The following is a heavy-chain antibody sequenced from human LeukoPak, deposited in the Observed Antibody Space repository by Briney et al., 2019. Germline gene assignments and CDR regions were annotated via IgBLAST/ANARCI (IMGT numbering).Heavy chain of an antibody. D-gene: IGHD1-26*01. Sequence: PGGSLRLSCAAPGFTFSSYAMHWVRQAPGKGLEWVAVISYDGSNKYYADSVKGRFTISRDNSKNTLYLQMNSLRAEDTAVYYCARSSGSYGPFDYWGQGTLVTVSS. J-gene: IGHJ4*02. V-gene: IGHV3-30-3*01. CDR3: ARSSGSYGPFDY. CDR2: ISYDGSNK. CDR1: GFTFSSYA.